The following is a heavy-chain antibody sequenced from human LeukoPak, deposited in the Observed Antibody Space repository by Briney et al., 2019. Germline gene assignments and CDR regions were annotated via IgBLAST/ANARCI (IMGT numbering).Heavy chain of an antibody. J-gene: IGHJ4*02. Sequence: WASVKVSCKASGYTFDNYGTNWVRQAPGQGLEWMGWISTYNGHTDYEHKLQGRVALTTDTSTNTAYMELRRLTSDDTAVYYCARLSGNYRTFDYWGQGTLVTVSS. V-gene: IGHV1-18*01. CDR1: GYTFDNYG. CDR3: ARLSGNYRTFDY. CDR2: ISTYNGHT. D-gene: IGHD1-7*01.